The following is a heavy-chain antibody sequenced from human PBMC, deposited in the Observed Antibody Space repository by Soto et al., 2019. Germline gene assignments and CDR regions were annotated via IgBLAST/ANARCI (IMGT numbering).Heavy chain of an antibody. J-gene: IGHJ6*02. CDR2: ISYDGSDK. CDR3: AKDHYQGPQGRMDV. V-gene: IGHV3-30*18. Sequence: QVKLVESGGGVVQPGRSLRLSCAASGFNFNTYGMHWVRQAPGKGLEWVAVISYDGSDKYYADSVKGRFTISRDNSKNTLYLQMNSLRAADTAMYYCAKDHYQGPQGRMDVWGQGTTVTVSS. D-gene: IGHD2-2*01. CDR1: GFNFNTYG.